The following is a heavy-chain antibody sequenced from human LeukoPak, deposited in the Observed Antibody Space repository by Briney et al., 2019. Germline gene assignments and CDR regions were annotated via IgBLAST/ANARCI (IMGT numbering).Heavy chain of an antibody. V-gene: IGHV4-59*08. CDR3: AGHHPRNTVDF. J-gene: IGHJ4*02. Sequence: SETLSLTCTVSGGSISSYYWSWIRQPPGKGLEWIAYISDIGSINYNPSLKSRVTISLETSKNQFSLKLSSVAAADTAVYYCAGHHPRNTVDFWGQGTLVTVSS. CDR2: ISDIGSI. CDR1: GGSISSYY. D-gene: IGHD2-8*02.